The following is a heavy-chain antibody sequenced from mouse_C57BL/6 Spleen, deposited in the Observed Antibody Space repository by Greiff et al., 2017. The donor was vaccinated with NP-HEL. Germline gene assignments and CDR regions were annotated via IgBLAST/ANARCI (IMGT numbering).Heavy chain of an antibody. D-gene: IGHD1-1*01. Sequence: EVKLVESGGGLVKPGGSLKLSCAASGFTFSSYAMSWVRQTPEKRLEWVATISDGGSYTYYPDNVKGRFTISRDNAKNNLYLQMSHLKSEDTAMYYCARPTVYYFDYWGQGTTLTVSS. CDR1: GFTFSSYA. V-gene: IGHV5-4*03. CDR2: ISDGGSYT. J-gene: IGHJ2*01. CDR3: ARPTVYYFDY.